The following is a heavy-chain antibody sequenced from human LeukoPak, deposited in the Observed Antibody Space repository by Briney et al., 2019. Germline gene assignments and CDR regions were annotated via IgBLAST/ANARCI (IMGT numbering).Heavy chain of an antibody. CDR1: GGSISSSSYY. Sequence: SETLSLTCTVSGGSISSSSYYWGWIRQPPGKGLEWIGSIYYSGKSRVTISVDTSKNQFSLKLSSVTAADTAVYYCAIEVRGVISYWGQGTLVTVSS. V-gene: IGHV4-39*01. CDR2: IYYSG. CDR3: AIEVRGVISY. J-gene: IGHJ4*02. D-gene: IGHD3-10*01.